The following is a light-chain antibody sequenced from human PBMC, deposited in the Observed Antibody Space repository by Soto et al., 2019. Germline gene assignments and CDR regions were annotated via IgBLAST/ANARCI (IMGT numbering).Light chain of an antibody. CDR1: SSDVVGYNY. Sequence: QSVLTQPASVSGSPGQSITISCTGTSSDVVGYNYVSWYQQHPGKAPKLMIYDVSNRPSGVSNRFSGSKSGNTDSLTISGLQAEDEADDYCSSYTSSSTPVVFGGGTKLTFL. CDR2: DVS. V-gene: IGLV2-14*01. J-gene: IGLJ2*01. CDR3: SSYTSSSTPVV.